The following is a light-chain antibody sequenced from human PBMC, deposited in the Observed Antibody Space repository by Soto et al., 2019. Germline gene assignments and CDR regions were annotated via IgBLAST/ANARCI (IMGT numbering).Light chain of an antibody. CDR1: SSDVGSYNR. CDR2: EVS. J-gene: IGLJ1*01. CDR3: NSYTSSGTYD. V-gene: IGLV2-18*02. Sequence: LAQPPSVSGSPGQSVTISCTGTSSDVGSYNRVSWYQRPPGTAPKLMIYEVSNRPSGVPDRFSGSKSGNTASLTISGLQAEDEADYYCNSYTSSGTYDFGTGTKVTVL.